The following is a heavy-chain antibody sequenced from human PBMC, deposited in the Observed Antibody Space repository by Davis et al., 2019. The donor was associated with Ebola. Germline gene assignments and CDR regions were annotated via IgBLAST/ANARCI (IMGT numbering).Heavy chain of an antibody. V-gene: IGHV4-4*07. Sequence: PSETLSLTCTVSGGSISSYYWSWIRQPAGTGLEWIGRIYTSGSTNYNPSLKSRVTMSVDTSKNQFSLKLSSVTAADTAVYYCARDMRYYDFWSGHRRGYFDYWGQGTLVTVSS. CDR1: GGSISSYY. D-gene: IGHD3-3*01. CDR3: ARDMRYYDFWSGHRRGYFDY. CDR2: IYTSGST. J-gene: IGHJ4*02.